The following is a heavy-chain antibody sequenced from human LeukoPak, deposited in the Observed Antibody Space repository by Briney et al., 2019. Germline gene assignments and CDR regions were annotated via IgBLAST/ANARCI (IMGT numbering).Heavy chain of an antibody. Sequence: QTGRSLRLSCAASGFTFSSYAMHWVRQAPGKGLAWVAVISYDGSNKYYADSVKGRFTISRDNSKNTLYLQMNSLRAEDTAVFYCAKDGTWCSSTSCYAGDWAQGTLVAVSS. J-gene: IGHJ4*02. CDR1: GFTFSSYA. D-gene: IGHD2-2*01. CDR3: AKDGTWCSSTSCYAGD. V-gene: IGHV3-30*04. CDR2: ISYDGSNK.